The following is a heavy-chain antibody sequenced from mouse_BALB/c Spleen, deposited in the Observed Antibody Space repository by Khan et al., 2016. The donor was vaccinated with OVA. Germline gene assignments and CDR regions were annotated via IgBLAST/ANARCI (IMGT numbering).Heavy chain of an antibody. J-gene: IGHJ3*01. D-gene: IGHD1-2*01. CDR2: IFPNNGGS. CDR1: GYTFTDYN. CDR3: ARSGYRSFAD. V-gene: IGHV1S29*02. Sequence: VQLQQSGPELVKPGASVKISCKASGYTFTDYNLDWVKQSHGKSLEWVGYIFPNNGGSGYNQKFKTKATLTVDSSSNTAYMELRSLTSEDSAVYYCARSGYRSFADWGQGTLVTVSA.